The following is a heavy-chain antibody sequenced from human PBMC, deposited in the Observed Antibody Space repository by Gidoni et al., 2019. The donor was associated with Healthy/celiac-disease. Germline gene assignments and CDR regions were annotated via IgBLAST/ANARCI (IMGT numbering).Heavy chain of an antibody. V-gene: IGHV3-33*01. J-gene: IGHJ4*02. CDR2: IWYDGSNK. CDR1: GFTFSSYG. D-gene: IGHD2-15*01. CDR3: ARVGFAVVAAFFDY. Sequence: QVQLVESGGGVVQPGRSLRLSCAAPGFTFSSYGMHWVRQAPGKGLEWVAVIWYDGSNKYYADSVKGRFTISRDNSKNALYLQMNSLRAEDTAVYYCARVGFAVVAAFFDYWGQGTLVTVSS.